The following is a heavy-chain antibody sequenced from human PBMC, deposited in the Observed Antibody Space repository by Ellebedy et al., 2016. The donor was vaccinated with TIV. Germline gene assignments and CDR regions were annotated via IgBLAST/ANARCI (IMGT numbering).Heavy chain of an antibody. J-gene: IGHJ5*02. CDR1: GYTFTSYD. V-gene: IGHV1-8*01. D-gene: IGHD3-9*01. CDR2: MNPNSGNT. Sequence: ASVKVSCXASGYTFTSYDINWVRQATGQGLEWMGWMNPNSGNTGYAQKFQGRVTMTRNTSISTAYMELSSLRSEDTAVYYCARFDWLLDVLDPWGQGTLVTVSS. CDR3: ARFDWLLDVLDP.